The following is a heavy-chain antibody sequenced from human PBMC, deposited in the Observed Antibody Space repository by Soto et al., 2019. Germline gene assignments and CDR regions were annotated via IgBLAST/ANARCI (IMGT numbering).Heavy chain of an antibody. D-gene: IGHD3-22*01. CDR3: ARQYYYDSSGYPSGYDI. J-gene: IGHJ3*02. Sequence: GESLKISCKGSGYSFISHWIAWVRQMPGKGLEWMGVIYPGDSDTRYTPSFQGQVTISADKSISTAYLQWRSLKASDTAMYYCARQYYYDSSGYPSGYDIWGHGTMVTVSS. V-gene: IGHV5-51*01. CDR2: IYPGDSDT. CDR1: GYSFISHW.